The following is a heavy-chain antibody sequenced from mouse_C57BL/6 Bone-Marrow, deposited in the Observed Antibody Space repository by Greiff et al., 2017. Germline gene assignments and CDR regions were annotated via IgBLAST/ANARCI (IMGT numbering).Heavy chain of an antibody. V-gene: IGHV5-12*01. CDR2: ISNGGGST. CDR3: ARRMYYYPYYAMDY. J-gene: IGHJ4*01. Sequence: EVMLVESGGGLVQPGGSLKLSCAASGFTFSDYYMYWVRQTPEKRLEWVAYISNGGGSTYYPDTVKGRFTISRDNAKNTLYLQMSRLKSEDTAMYYCARRMYYYPYYAMDYWGQGTSVTVSS. CDR1: GFTFSDYY. D-gene: IGHD1-1*01.